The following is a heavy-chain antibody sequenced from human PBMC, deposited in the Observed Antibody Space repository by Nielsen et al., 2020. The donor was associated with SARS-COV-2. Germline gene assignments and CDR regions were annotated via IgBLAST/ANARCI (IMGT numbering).Heavy chain of an antibody. J-gene: IGHJ3*02. Sequence: GGSLRLSCAASGFTFSSYWMSWVRQAPGKGLEWVANIKQDGSEKSYVDSVQGRFTISRDNAKNSLYLQMNSLRAEATAVYYCARAHAWFGEFDAFDIWGQGTMVTVSS. CDR2: IKQDGSEK. CDR1: GFTFSSYW. CDR3: ARAHAWFGEFDAFDI. V-gene: IGHV3-7*01. D-gene: IGHD3-10*01.